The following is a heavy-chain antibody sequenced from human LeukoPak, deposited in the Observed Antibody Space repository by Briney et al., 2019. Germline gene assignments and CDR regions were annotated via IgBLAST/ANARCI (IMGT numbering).Heavy chain of an antibody. Sequence: GGSLRLSCAASGFTFSSYWMNWARQAPGKGLEWVSAISGSSVYIYYADSVRGRFTISRDNAKNSLFLQMNSLRADDTAVYYCARGLGSSNYDVGNLWGQGTLVSVSS. CDR1: GFTFSSYW. D-gene: IGHD3-10*02. CDR2: ISGSSVYI. V-gene: IGHV3-21*01. CDR3: ARGLGSSNYDVGNL. J-gene: IGHJ5*02.